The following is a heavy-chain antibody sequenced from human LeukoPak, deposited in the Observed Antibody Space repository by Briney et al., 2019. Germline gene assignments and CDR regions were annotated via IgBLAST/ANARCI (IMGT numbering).Heavy chain of an antibody. CDR1: GFTFSSYS. CDR2: ISSSSSYI. D-gene: IGHD3-10*01. J-gene: IGHJ4*02. CDR3: ARQVHYYGSGSYYN. V-gene: IGHV3-21*01. Sequence: GGSLRLSCAASGFTFSSYSLNWVRQAPGKGVEWVSSISSSSSYIYYADSVKGRFTISRDNAKNSLYLQMDSLRAEDTAVYYCARQVHYYGSGSYYNWGQGTLVTVSS.